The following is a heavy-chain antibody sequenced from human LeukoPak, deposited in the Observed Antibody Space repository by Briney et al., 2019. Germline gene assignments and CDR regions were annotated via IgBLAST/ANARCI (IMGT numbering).Heavy chain of an antibody. CDR3: ARVDCSSTSCYSNAFDI. CDR1: GFTFSSYA. D-gene: IGHD2-2*01. V-gene: IGHV3-30-3*01. Sequence: PGGSLRLSYAASGFTFSSYAMHWVRQAPGKGLEWVAVISYDGSNKYYADSVKGRFTISRDNSKNTLYLQMNSLRAEDTAVYYCARVDCSSTSCYSNAFDIWGQGTMVTVSS. J-gene: IGHJ3*02. CDR2: ISYDGSNK.